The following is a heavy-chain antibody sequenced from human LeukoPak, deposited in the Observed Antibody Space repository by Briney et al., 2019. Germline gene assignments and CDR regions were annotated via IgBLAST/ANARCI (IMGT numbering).Heavy chain of an antibody. J-gene: IGHJ5*02. V-gene: IGHV4-59*01. CDR3: ARDLAYCSGGSCSGRWFDP. Sequence: SETLSLTCTVSGGSISSSYWSWIRQPPGKGLEWIGYIYYSGSTNYNPSLKSRVTISVDTSKNQFSLKLSSVTAADTAVYYCARDLAYCSGGSCSGRWFDPWGQGTLVTVSS. D-gene: IGHD2-15*01. CDR2: IYYSGST. CDR1: GGSISSSY.